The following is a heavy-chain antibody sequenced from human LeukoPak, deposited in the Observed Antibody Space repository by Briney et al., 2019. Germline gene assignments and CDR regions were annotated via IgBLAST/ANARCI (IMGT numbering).Heavy chain of an antibody. CDR1: GFSFSSHG. D-gene: IGHD5-12*01. J-gene: IGHJ4*02. CDR3: ARSSMVATLQSYFDY. V-gene: IGHV3-33*01. CDR2: IWYDGSNK. Sequence: QPGTSLRLSCAASGFSFSSHGMRWVRQAPGKGLEWVAVIWYDGSNKYYADSVKGRFTISRDNSKNTLYLQMNSLRAEDTAVYYCARSSMVATLQSYFDYWGQGTLVTVSA.